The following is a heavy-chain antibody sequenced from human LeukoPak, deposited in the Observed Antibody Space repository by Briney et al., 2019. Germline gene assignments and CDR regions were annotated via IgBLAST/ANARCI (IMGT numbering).Heavy chain of an antibody. V-gene: IGHV3-23*01. J-gene: IGHJ4*02. CDR2: ISGSGGST. CDR1: GFTFSSYA. CDR3: AKDAVNEWLVRGYYFDY. D-gene: IGHD6-19*01. Sequence: GGSLRLSCAASGFTFSSYAMSWVRQAPGKGLEWVSAISGSGGSTYYADSVKGRFTISRDDSKNTLYLQMNSLRAEDTAVYYCAKDAVNEWLVRGYYFDYWGQGTLVTVSS.